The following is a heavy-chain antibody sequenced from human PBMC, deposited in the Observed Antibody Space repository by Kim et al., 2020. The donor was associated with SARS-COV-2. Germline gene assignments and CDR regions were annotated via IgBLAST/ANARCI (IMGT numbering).Heavy chain of an antibody. D-gene: IGHD5-12*01. V-gene: IGHV3-23*01. CDR3: AKARIRKYSGYDSIGYYYYGMDV. CDR2: ISGSGGST. CDR1: GFTFSSYA. J-gene: IGHJ6*02. Sequence: GGSLRLSCAASGFTFSSYAMSWVRQAPGKGLEWVSAISGSGGSTYYADSVKGRFTISRDNSKNTLYLQMNSLRAEDTAVYYCAKARIRKYSGYDSIGYYYYGMDVWGQGTTVTVSS.